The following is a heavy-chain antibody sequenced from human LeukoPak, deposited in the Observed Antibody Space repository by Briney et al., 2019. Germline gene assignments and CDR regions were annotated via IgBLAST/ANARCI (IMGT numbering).Heavy chain of an antibody. V-gene: IGHV3-30*02. D-gene: IGHD6-13*01. J-gene: IGHJ5*02. Sequence: PGGSLRLSCAASGFAFNDFAMYWVRQAPGKGLDWVALIRRDGSHKYYAHSIKGRFTISRDNSKNTLYLQMNSLRAEDTAVYYCAREGYGSSWYLGDGWFDPWGQGTLVTVSS. CDR3: AREGYGSSWYLGDGWFDP. CDR2: IRRDGSHK. CDR1: GFAFNDFA.